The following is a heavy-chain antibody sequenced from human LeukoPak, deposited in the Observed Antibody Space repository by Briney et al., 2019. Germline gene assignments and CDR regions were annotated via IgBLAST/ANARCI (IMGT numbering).Heavy chain of an antibody. CDR2: ISYDGSNK. V-gene: IGHV3-30*18. CDR3: AKEYSGASISDY. D-gene: IGHD1-26*01. CDR1: GFSFSSYG. Sequence: PGRSLTLSCAASGFSFSSYGMHGVRQAPGKGLEWVAVISYDGSNKYYADSVKGRFTISRDNSKNKLYLQMNSLRAEDTAVYYCAKEYSGASISDYWGQGTLVIVSS. J-gene: IGHJ4*02.